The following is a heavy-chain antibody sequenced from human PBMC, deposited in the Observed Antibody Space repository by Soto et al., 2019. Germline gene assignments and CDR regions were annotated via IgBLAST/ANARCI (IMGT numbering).Heavy chain of an antibody. CDR3: ARDLDCSSTSCYGGLGAFDI. CDR1: GFTFSSYA. V-gene: IGHV3-64*01. CDR2: ISSNGGST. Sequence: GGSLRLSCAASGFTFSSYAMHWVRQAPGKGLEYVSAISSNGGSTYYANSVKGRFTISRDNSKNTLYLQMGSLRAEDMVVYYCARDLDCSSTSCYGGLGAFDIWGQGTMVTVSS. D-gene: IGHD2-2*01. J-gene: IGHJ3*02.